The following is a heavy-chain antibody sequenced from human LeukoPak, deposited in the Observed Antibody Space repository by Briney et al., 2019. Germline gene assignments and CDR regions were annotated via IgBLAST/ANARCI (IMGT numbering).Heavy chain of an antibody. Sequence: PGGSLRLSCAASGFTVSSNYMSWVRQAPGKGLEWVSVIYSGGSTYYADSVKGRFTISRDNSKNTLYLQMNSLRAEDTAVYYCAKESSSGSCYEVDYWGQGTLVTVSS. J-gene: IGHJ4*02. CDR1: GFTVSSNY. V-gene: IGHV3-53*01. CDR2: IYSGGST. D-gene: IGHD1-26*01. CDR3: AKESSSGSCYEVDY.